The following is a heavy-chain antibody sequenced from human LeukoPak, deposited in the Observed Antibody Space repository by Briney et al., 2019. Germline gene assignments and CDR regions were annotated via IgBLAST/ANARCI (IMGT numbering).Heavy chain of an antibody. D-gene: IGHD2-2*01. V-gene: IGHV1-46*01. CDR2: INPSGGST. Sequence: ASVKVSCKASGYTFTSYYMHWVRQAPGQGLEWMGIINPSGGSTSYAQKFQGRVTMTRDTSTSTAYMELSSLRSEDTAVYYCATSGYCSSTSCYVYYYYGMDVWGQGTTVTVSS. CDR3: ATSGYCSSTSCYVYYYYGMDV. J-gene: IGHJ6*02. CDR1: GYTFTSYY.